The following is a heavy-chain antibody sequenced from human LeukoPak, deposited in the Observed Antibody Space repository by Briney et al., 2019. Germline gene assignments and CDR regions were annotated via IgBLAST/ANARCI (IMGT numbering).Heavy chain of an antibody. Sequence: SETLSLTCTVSGGSISSYYWSWIRQTPGKGLEWIGYIHTSGGTNYNPSLKSRVTISGDTPKNQLSLKLSSVTAADTAVYYCARRNPYWYFDLWGRGTLVTVSS. CDR2: IHTSGGT. CDR1: GGSISSYY. V-gene: IGHV4-4*09. D-gene: IGHD1-14*01. J-gene: IGHJ2*01. CDR3: ARRNPYWYFDL.